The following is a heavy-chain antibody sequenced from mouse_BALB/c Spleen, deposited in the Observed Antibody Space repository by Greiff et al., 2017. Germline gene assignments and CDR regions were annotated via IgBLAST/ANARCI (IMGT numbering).Heavy chain of an antibody. J-gene: IGHJ2*01. D-gene: IGHD1-1*01. CDR1: GFSLTGYG. Sequence: QVQLKESGPGLVAPSQSLSITCTVSGFSLTGYGVNWVRQPPGKGLEWLGMIWGDGSTDYNSALKSRLSISKDNSKSQVFLKMNSLQTDDTARYYCPREGGYYGSIFDYWGQGTTLTVSS. CDR3: PREGGYYGSIFDY. CDR2: IWGDGST. V-gene: IGHV2-6-7*01.